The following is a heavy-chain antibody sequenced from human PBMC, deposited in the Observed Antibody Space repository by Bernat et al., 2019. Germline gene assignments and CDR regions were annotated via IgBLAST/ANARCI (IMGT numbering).Heavy chain of an antibody. CDR1: GFTLNSHE. J-gene: IGHJ3*02. CDR2: ISSSGTAV. Sequence: VQLVESGGGLVQPGGSLRLSCAASGFTLNSHEMNWVRQAPGKGLEWISYISSSGTAVHYADSVRGRFTISRDTAKNSLYLQLNSLRVEDTAVYYCARDEFDRSGDAFDIWGQGTMVTVSS. V-gene: IGHV3-48*03. CDR3: ARDEFDRSGDAFDI. D-gene: IGHD3-10*01.